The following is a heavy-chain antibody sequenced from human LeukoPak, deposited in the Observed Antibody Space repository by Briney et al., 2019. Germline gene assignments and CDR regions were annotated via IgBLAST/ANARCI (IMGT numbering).Heavy chain of an antibody. Sequence: GGSLRLSCAASGFTFSTFAMIWVRQPPGKGLEWTSSIFPSGGEIHYADSVRGRFTISRDNSKSTLSLQMNSLRAEDTAIYYCATYRQVLLPFESWGQGTLVTVSS. D-gene: IGHD2-8*02. CDR2: IFPSGGEI. CDR3: ATYRQVLLPFES. CDR1: GFTFSTFA. J-gene: IGHJ4*02. V-gene: IGHV3-23*01.